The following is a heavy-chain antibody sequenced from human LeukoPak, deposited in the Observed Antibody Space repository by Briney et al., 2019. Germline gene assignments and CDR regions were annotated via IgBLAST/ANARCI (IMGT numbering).Heavy chain of an antibody. CDR2: IYPGDSDT. D-gene: IGHD2-15*01. Sequence: GESLKISCKGSGYSFTTYWIGWVRQMPGKGLEWMGIIYPGDSDTRYSPSFQGQVTISADKSISTAYLQWSSLKASDTAIYYRARRFRIDRLYYFDYWGQGTLVTVSS. J-gene: IGHJ4*02. V-gene: IGHV5-51*01. CDR1: GYSFTTYW. CDR3: ARRFRIDRLYYFDY.